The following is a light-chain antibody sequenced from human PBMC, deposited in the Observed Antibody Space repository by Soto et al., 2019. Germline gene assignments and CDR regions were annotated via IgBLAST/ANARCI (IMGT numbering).Light chain of an antibody. J-gene: IGKJ4*01. CDR2: AAS. V-gene: IGKV1-39*01. CDR3: QQSYSTPLT. CDR1: QSISSY. Sequence: DIQMTQSPSSLSASVGDRVTITCRASQSISSYLNWYQQKPGKAPKLLIYAASSLQSGVPSRFSGSGSGTDFTLTISSLRPEDFATYYCQQSYSTPLTCGGGTKVEIK.